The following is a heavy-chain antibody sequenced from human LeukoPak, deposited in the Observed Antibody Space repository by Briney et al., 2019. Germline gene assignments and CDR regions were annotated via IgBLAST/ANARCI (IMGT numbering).Heavy chain of an antibody. J-gene: IGHJ4*02. CDR2: IRYDGSNK. D-gene: IGHD6-13*01. CDR1: GFTFSSYG. V-gene: IGHV3-30*02. Sequence: TGGSLRLSCAASGFTFSSYGMHWVRQAPGKGLEWVAFIRYDGSNKYYADSVKGRFTISRDTSNNTLYLDMSSLRSEDTAVYYCAKDHAAYSSPMVEYFENWGQGTLVAVSS. CDR3: AKDHAAYSSPMVEYFEN.